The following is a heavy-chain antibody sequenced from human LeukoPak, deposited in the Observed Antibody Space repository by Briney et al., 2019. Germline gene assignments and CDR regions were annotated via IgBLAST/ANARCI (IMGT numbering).Heavy chain of an antibody. V-gene: IGHV4-39*01. Sequence: PSETLSLTCTVSGGSISSSSYYWGWIRQPPGKGLEWIGSIYYSGSTYYNPSLKSRVTISVDTSKNQFSLKLSSVTAADTALYYCARRRGSSGTIDYWGQGTLVTVSS. D-gene: IGHD6-19*01. CDR3: ARRRGSSGTIDY. J-gene: IGHJ4*02. CDR2: IYYSGST. CDR1: GGSISSSSYY.